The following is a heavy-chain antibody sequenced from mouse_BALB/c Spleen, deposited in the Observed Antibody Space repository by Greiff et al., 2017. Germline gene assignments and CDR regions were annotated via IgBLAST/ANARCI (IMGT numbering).Heavy chain of an antibody. J-gene: IGHJ4*01. CDR1: GFTFSSYT. V-gene: IGHV5-6-4*01. D-gene: IGHD2-1*01. CDR3: TRDQGGNYYYYAMDY. Sequence: EVKLMESGGGLVKPGGSLKLSCAASGFTFSSYTMSWVRQTPEKRLEWVATISSGGSYTYYPDSVKGRFTISRDNAKNTLYLQMSSLKSEDTAMYYCTRDQGGNYYYYAMDYWGQGTSVTVSS. CDR2: ISSGGSYT.